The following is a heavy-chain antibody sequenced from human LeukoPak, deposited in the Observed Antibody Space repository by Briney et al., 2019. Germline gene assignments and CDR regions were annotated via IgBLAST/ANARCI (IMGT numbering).Heavy chain of an antibody. CDR1: GFTFSGSA. J-gene: IGHJ4*02. Sequence: PGGSLKLSCAASGFTFSGSAMHWVRQASGKGLEWVGRIRTKANSYATVYAASVNGRFTISRDDSKNTAYLQMSSLKTEDTAVYYCTSYPTTVTKYYFDYWGQGTLVAVSS. CDR3: TSYPTTVTKYYFDY. V-gene: IGHV3-73*01. CDR2: IRTKANSYAT. D-gene: IGHD4-11*01.